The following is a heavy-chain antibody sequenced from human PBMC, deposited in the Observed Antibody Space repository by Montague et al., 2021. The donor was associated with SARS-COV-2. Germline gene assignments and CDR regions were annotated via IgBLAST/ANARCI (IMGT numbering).Heavy chain of an antibody. D-gene: IGHD2-21*02. CDR3: ARLLPDGTVVATDIPFDS. CDR1: NVSINNYS. J-gene: IGHJ4*02. CDR2: IYNSGTT. V-gene: IGHV4-59*08. Sequence: SETLSLTCTVSNVSINNYSRGWIRQAPGKGLEWIGHIYNSGTTDYNLSLRSRVTISMDTSRNQFSLKLKSVIAADTAVHYCARLLPDGTVVATDIPFDSWGQGTLVTVSS.